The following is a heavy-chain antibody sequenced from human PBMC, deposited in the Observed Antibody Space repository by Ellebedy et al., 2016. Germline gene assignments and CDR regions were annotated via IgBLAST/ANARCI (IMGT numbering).Heavy chain of an antibody. CDR3: AKGSTTTSLTCVDF. V-gene: IGHV3-9*01. D-gene: IGHD1-1*01. CDR2: ISWNCGSI. CDR1: GFTFDDYA. J-gene: IGHJ4*02. Sequence: SLKISCAASGFTFDDYAMHWVRQAPGKGLEWVSGISWNCGSIVYADSVKGRITISRDNDKQSLYLQMNSLRDEDTALYYCAKGSTTTSLTCVDFWGQGNLVTVSS.